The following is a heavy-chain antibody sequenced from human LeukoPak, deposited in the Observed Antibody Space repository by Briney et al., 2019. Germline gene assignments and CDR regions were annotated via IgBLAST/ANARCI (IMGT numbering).Heavy chain of an antibody. Sequence: PGGSLRLSCAASGFTFSSYAMSWVRQAPGKGLEWVSDISGSGGSTYYADSVKGRFTISRDNSKNTLYLQMNSLRAEDTAVYYCAKTTSMEYYYDSSGYPAGFDYWGQGTLVTVSS. CDR2: ISGSGGST. V-gene: IGHV3-23*01. CDR3: AKTTSMEYYYDSSGYPAGFDY. J-gene: IGHJ4*02. D-gene: IGHD3-22*01. CDR1: GFTFSSYA.